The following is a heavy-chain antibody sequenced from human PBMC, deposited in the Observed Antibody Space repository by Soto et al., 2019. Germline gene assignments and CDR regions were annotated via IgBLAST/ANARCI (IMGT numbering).Heavy chain of an antibody. CDR2: IYYSGST. CDR1: GVSISNGGYY. Sequence: SETLSLTCTVSGVSISNGGYYWSWIRQHPGKGLEWIGYIYYSGSTYYNPSLKSRIIISLDTSKNQFSLTLSSVTAADTAVYYCARVQRANNWFDPWGQGTLVTVSS. CDR3: ARVQRANNWFDP. J-gene: IGHJ5*02. V-gene: IGHV4-31*03.